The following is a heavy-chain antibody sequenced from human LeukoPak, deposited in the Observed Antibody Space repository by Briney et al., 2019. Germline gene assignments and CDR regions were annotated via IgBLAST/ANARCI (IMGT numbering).Heavy chain of an antibody. CDR3: ATVAGYAKNWFDP. J-gene: IGHJ5*02. Sequence: GESLKISCKGSGYSFTNYWIGWVRQMPGKGLEWMGSIYPGDSDTRYSPSFRGQVTISADKSINTAFLQWSSLNASDTAIYYCATVAGYAKNWFDPWGQGTLVTVSS. D-gene: IGHD5-12*01. V-gene: IGHV5-51*01. CDR2: IYPGDSDT. CDR1: GYSFTNYW.